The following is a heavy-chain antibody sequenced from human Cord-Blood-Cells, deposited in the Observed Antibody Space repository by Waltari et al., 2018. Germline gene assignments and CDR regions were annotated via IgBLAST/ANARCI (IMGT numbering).Heavy chain of an antibody. CDR3: AREDRGSGPFYKGDN. CDR2: IYYTGAT. J-gene: IGHJ4*02. Sequence: QLQLQESGPGLVKPSETLSLPCTVSGGSIRSSSYYWGWIRQPPGKGLEWIGTIYYTGATKYGPSLQSRVAISGDTSMNQFSLGLSSVTAAETAVYYWAREDRGSGPFYKGDNWGQGTLVTVSS. CDR1: GGSIRSSSYY. D-gene: IGHD3-10*01. V-gene: IGHV4-39*02.